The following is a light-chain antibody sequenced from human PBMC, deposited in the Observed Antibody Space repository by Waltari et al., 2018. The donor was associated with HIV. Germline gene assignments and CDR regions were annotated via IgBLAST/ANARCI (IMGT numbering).Light chain of an antibody. J-gene: IGLJ2*01. CDR2: EVD. Sequence: QSALTQPASVSGSPGQSVTISCTGTNSNVGSYNLVSWYQQHPGIAPKVIIYEVDKRPSGVPDRFSGSKSGDTASLTVSGLQAEDEADYYCASYGGRNNRVLFGGGTRLTVL. CDR1: NSNVGSYNL. CDR3: ASYGGRNNRVL. V-gene: IGLV2-8*01.